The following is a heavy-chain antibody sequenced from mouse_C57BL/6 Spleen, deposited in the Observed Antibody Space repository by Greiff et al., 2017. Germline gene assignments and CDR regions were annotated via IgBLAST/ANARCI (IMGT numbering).Heavy chain of an antibody. J-gene: IGHJ4*01. CDR1: GYTFTSYW. CDR2: IYPGSGST. Sequence: QVQLQQPGAELVKPGASVKMSCKASGYTFTSYWITWVKQRPGQGLEWIGDIYPGSGSTNYNEKFKSKATLTVDTSSSTAYMQLSSLTSEDSAVYYCAREEETTVVAKAMDYWGQGTSVTVSS. V-gene: IGHV1-55*01. CDR3: AREEETTVVAKAMDY. D-gene: IGHD1-1*01.